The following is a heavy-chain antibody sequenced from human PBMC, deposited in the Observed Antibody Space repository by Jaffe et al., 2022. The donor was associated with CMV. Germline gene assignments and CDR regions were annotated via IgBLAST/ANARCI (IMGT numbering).Heavy chain of an antibody. Sequence: EVQLVESGGGLVQPGGSLRLSCAASGFTFSSYAMSWVRQAPGKGLEWVGRIKSKTDGGTTDYAAPVKGRFTISRDDSKNTLYLQMNSLKTEDTAVYYCTTEYSDAFDIWGQGTMVTVSS. V-gene: IGHV3-15*01. J-gene: IGHJ3*02. CDR1: GFTFSSYA. CDR3: TTEYSDAFDI. D-gene: IGHD2-21*01. CDR2: IKSKTDGGTT.